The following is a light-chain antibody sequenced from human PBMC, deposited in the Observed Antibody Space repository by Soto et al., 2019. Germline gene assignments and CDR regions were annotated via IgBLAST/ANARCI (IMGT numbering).Light chain of an antibody. V-gene: IGLV2-14*03. CDR3: SSFTGSSALRVV. J-gene: IGLJ2*01. CDR2: DVS. CDR1: SSDVGGYNF. Sequence: QSALTQPASVSGSPGQSSTISCTGSSSDVGGYNFVSWYQQHPGKAPKLMIYDVSNRPSGVSNRFSGSKSGNTASLTISGLQAEDEADYYCSSFTGSSALRVVFGGGTKLTVL.